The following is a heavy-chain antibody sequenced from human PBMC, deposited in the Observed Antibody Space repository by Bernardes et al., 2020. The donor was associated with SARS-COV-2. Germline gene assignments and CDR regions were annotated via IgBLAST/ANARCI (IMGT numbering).Heavy chain of an antibody. V-gene: IGHV4-39*01. CDR3: ARLGHLPTIFGVVMPTGVFDY. CDR2: IYYSGST. CDR1: GGSISSSSYY. D-gene: IGHD3-3*01. J-gene: IGHJ4*02. Sequence: SETLSLTCTVSGGSISSSSYYWGWIRQPPGKGLEWIGSIYYSGSTYYNPSLKSRVTISVDTSKNQFSLKLSSVTAADTAVYYCARLGHLPTIFGVVMPTGVFDYWGQGTLVTVSS.